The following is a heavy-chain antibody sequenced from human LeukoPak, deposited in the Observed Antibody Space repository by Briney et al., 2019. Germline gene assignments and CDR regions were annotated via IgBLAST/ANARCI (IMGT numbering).Heavy chain of an antibody. Sequence: ASVKVSCKASGYTFTSYYMHWVRQAPGQGLEWMGIINPSGGSTSYAQKFQGRVTMTRDTSTSTVYMELAIYYCAKYGLSPYFDYWGQGTLVTVSS. CDR1: GYTFTSYY. V-gene: IGHV1-46*01. J-gene: IGHJ4*02. CDR3: FDY. D-gene: IGHD3-22*01. CDR2: INPSGGST.